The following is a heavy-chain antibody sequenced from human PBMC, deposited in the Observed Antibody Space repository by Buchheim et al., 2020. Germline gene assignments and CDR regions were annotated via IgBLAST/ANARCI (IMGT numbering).Heavy chain of an antibody. Sequence: QVQLQESGPGLVKPSETLSLTCTVSGGSISSYYWSWIRQPPGKGLEWIGYIYYSGSTNYNPSLKSRVTISVDTSTNQFSLKLSSVTAADTAVYYCARVSRMVRGAPTRTLGSIDYWGQGTL. V-gene: IGHV4-59*01. CDR3: ARVSRMVRGAPTRTLGSIDY. D-gene: IGHD3-10*01. CDR1: GGSISSYY. CDR2: IYYSGST. J-gene: IGHJ4*02.